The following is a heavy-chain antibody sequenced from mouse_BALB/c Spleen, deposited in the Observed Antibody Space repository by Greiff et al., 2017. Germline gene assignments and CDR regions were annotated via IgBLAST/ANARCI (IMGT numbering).Heavy chain of an antibody. CDR1: GYTFTSYW. V-gene: IGHV1S81*02. D-gene: IGHD1-1*01. CDR3: ARGLLRYKAMDY. CDR2: INPSNGRT. Sequence: QVQLQQPGAELVNPGASVKLSCKASGYTFTSYWMHWVKQRPGQGLEWIGEINPSNGRTNYNEKFKSKATLTVDKSSSTAYMQLSSLTSEDSAVYYCARGLLRYKAMDYWGQGTSVTVSS. J-gene: IGHJ4*01.